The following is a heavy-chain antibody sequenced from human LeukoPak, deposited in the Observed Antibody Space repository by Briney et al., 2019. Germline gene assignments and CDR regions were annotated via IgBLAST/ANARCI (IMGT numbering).Heavy chain of an antibody. Sequence: PGGSLRLSCEASGFTFHTYNMFWVRQAPGKRLESVAVFSYDGKHIDYAASVQGRFIISRDITRNTLHLDMSNLRDEDTAVYYCARDNDWAFHYWGQGTLVTVSS. V-gene: IGHV3-30*04. D-gene: IGHD3-9*01. CDR1: GFTFHTYN. CDR3: ARDNDWAFHY. CDR2: FSYDGKHI. J-gene: IGHJ4*02.